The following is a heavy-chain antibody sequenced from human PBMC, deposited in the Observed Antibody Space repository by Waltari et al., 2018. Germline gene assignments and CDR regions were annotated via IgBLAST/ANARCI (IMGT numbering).Heavy chain of an antibody. CDR3: ARAPRYYGMDV. CDR1: GFTVSSNY. CDR2: IYSGGST. V-gene: IGHV3-53*01. Sequence: EVQLVESGGGLIQPGGSLRLSCAASGFTVSSNYMSWVRQAPGKGREGVSVIYSGGSTYYAESGKGRFTISIDNSKNTLYLQMNSLRAEDTAVYYCARAPRYYGMDVWGQGTTVTVSS. J-gene: IGHJ6*02. D-gene: IGHD6-6*01.